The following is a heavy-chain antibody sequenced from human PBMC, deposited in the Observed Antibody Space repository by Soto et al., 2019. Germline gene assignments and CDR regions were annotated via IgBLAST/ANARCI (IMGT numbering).Heavy chain of an antibody. CDR2: IGTAGDT. D-gene: IGHD2-15*01. Sequence: GGSLRLSCAASGFTFSSYDMHWVRQATGKGLEWVSAIGTAGDTYYPGSVKGRFSISRENAKNSLYLQMNSLRAEDTAVYYCARDHEVGGGAGGMDVWGQGTTVTVSS. CDR1: GFTFSSYD. CDR3: ARDHEVGGGAGGMDV. V-gene: IGHV3-13*01. J-gene: IGHJ6*02.